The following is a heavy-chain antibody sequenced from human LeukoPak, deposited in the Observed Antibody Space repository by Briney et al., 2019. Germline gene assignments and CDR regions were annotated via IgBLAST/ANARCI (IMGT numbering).Heavy chain of an antibody. CDR1: GNSISSGD. CDR3: AKDTGSSGWYLPYFQH. V-gene: IGHV3-23*01. CDR2: ISGSGGST. J-gene: IGHJ1*01. Sequence: PSETLSLTCTVSGNSISSGDNYWSWVRQAPGKGLEWVSVISGSGGSTYYADSVKGRFTISRDNSKNTLYLQMNSLRAEDTAVYYCAKDTGSSGWYLPYFQHWGQGTLVTVSS. D-gene: IGHD6-19*01.